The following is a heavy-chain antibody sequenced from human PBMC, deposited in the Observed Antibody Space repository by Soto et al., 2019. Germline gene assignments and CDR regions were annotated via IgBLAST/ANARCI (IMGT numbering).Heavy chain of an antibody. V-gene: IGHV1-3*01. D-gene: IGHD3-22*01. J-gene: IGHJ3*02. CDR2: INAGNGNT. CDR3: AREDYDSSEYDFDI. Sequence: ASVKVSRKASGYTFTSYAMPWVRQAPGQRLEWMGWINAGNGNTKYSQKFQGRVTITRDTSASTAYMELSSLRSEDTAVYYCAREDYDSSEYDFDIWGQGVMVTVSS. CDR1: GYTFTSYA.